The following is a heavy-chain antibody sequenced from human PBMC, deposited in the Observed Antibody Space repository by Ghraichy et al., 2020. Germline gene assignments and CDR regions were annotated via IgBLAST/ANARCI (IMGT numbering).Heavy chain of an antibody. CDR3: ARDRNWGRRWYLAL. CDR2: LWDDGDNP. V-gene: IGHV3-33*01. Sequence: GGSLRLSCAASGFTFRNYGMHWVRQAPGKGLEWVGVLWDDGDNPHYADSVKGRFTISRDNSKNMMYLQTDSLRAEDTAVYYCARDRNWGRRWYLALRGRGALVTVTS. J-gene: IGHJ2*01. D-gene: IGHD7-27*01. CDR1: GFTFRNYG.